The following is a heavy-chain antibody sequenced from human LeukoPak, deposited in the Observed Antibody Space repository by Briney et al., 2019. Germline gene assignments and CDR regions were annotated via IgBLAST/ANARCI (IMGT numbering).Heavy chain of an antibody. CDR1: GGSLTSSTYC. CDR3: ARRAGDWAVNWFDP. J-gene: IGHJ5*02. CDR2: LYYDGRT. D-gene: IGHD2-21*02. V-gene: IGHV4-39*02. Sequence: SETLSLTCSVSGGSLTSSTYCWGWFRQPPGKGLEWIASLYYDGRTFYSPSLRSRVTMSGDTSENHFSLKLSSVTAADTAVYYCARRAGDWAVNWFDPWGQGALVTVSS.